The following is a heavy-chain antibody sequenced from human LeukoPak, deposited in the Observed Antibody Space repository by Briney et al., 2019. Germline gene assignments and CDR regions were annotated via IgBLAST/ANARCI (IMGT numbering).Heavy chain of an antibody. V-gene: IGHV3-53*04. J-gene: IGHJ4*02. Sequence: GGSLRLSCAASGFNVSSNYMSWVRQAPGKGLEWVSVLYGAGSTYYADSVKGRFTISRHDSQNTLFLQMNSLRAEDTAVYYCARGGTPGFGTGRIDCWGQGTLVTVSS. CDR3: ARGGTPGFGTGRIDC. CDR2: LYGAGST. CDR1: GFNVSSNY. D-gene: IGHD3-16*01.